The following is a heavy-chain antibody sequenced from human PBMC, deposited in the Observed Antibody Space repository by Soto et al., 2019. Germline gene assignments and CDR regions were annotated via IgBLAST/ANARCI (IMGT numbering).Heavy chain of an antibody. J-gene: IGHJ2*01. CDR2: VYYSGTT. D-gene: IGHD3-22*01. CDR1: GASINNNDYY. Sequence: SETLSLTCTVSGASINNNDYYWSWIRQTPGKGLEWIGYVYYSGTTDYIPSLKSRLSMSIDKSQNQFTLKLNSVTAADTATYYCARMSYFSDTWYFDLWGRGTLVTVSS. V-gene: IGHV4-30-4*01. CDR3: ARMSYFSDTWYFDL.